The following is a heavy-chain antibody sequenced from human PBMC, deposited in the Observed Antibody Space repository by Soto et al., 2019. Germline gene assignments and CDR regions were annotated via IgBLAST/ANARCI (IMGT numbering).Heavy chain of an antibody. CDR1: GFSVSSNY. CDR2: IYSGVGT. Sequence: GGSLRLSFAASGFSVSSNYMSWVRQAPGKGLEWVAVIYSGVGTYYADSVKGRFTISRDNSKNTLYLQMNSLRAEDTALYYCARDCSGSSCYSSGFDYWGQGTLVTVSS. CDR3: ARDCSGSSCYSSGFDY. J-gene: IGHJ4*02. V-gene: IGHV3-53*01. D-gene: IGHD2-15*01.